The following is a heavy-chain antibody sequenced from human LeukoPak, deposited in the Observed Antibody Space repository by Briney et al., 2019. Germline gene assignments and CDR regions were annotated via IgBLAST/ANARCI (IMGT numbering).Heavy chain of an antibody. D-gene: IGHD3-10*01. CDR3: TRAYGSGNNWFDP. V-gene: IGHV3-49*03. CDR1: GFTFGDYA. CDR2: IRSKAYGGTT. Sequence: GGSLRLSCTASGFTFGDYAMSWFRQAPGKGLEWVGFIRSKAYGGTTEYAASVKGRFTISRDDSKSIAYLQMNSPKTEDTAVYYCTRAYGSGNNWFDPWGQGTLVTVSS. J-gene: IGHJ5*02.